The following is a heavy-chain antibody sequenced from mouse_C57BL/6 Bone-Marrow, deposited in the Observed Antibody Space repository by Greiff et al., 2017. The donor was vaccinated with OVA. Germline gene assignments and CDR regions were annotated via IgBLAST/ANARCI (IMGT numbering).Heavy chain of an antibody. CDR1: GYTFTSYT. CDR3: AKSYDGYYGFAY. CDR2: INPSSGYT. Sequence: VQRVESGAELARPGASVKMSCKASGYTFTSYTMHWVKQRPGQGLEWIGYINPSSGYTKYNQKFKDKATLTADKSTSTAYMQLSSLTSEDSAVYYCAKSYDGYYGFAYWGQGTLVTVSA. D-gene: IGHD2-3*01. V-gene: IGHV1-4*01. J-gene: IGHJ3*01.